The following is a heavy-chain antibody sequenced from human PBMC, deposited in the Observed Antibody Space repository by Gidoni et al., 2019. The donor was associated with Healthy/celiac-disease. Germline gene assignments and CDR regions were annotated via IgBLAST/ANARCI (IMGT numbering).Heavy chain of an antibody. J-gene: IGHJ4*02. CDR2: IFSNDEK. V-gene: IGHV2-26*01. CDR1: GFSLITARMG. Sequence: QVTLKEPGPVLVKPTETLTLTCTVSGFSLITARMGVSWIRQPPGKAREWLAHIFSNDEKSYSTSLKSRLTISKDTSKSQVVLTMTNMDPVDTATYYCARIMEEDYYDSSGSLDYWGQGTLVTVSS. CDR3: ARIMEEDYYDSSGSLDY. D-gene: IGHD3-22*01.